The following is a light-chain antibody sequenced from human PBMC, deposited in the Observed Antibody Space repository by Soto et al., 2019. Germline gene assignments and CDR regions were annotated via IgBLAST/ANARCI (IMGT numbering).Light chain of an antibody. J-gene: IGLJ2*01. CDR3: CSFAGGATFL. Sequence: QSVVTQAPSVSGTPGQRVTISCSGTSNDIGGYNLVSWYQQHPGKAPRLIIYEGSKRPSGVSDRFSGSTSGNTASLTISALQAEDEAHYSCCSFAGGATFLFGGGTKLTVL. V-gene: IGLV2-23*03. CDR2: EGS. CDR1: SNDIGGYNL.